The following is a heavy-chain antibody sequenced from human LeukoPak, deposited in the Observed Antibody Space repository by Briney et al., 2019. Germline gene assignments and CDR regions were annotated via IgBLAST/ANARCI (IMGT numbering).Heavy chain of an antibody. Sequence: GGSLRLSCAASGFTFSSYWMSWVRQAPGKGLEWVANIKQDGSEKYYVDSVKGRFTISRDNAKNSLYLQMNSLRAEDTAVYYCARWAKTTVISPNFDYWGQGTLVTVSS. J-gene: IGHJ4*02. V-gene: IGHV3-7*01. CDR1: GFTFSSYW. D-gene: IGHD4-17*01. CDR2: IKQDGSEK. CDR3: ARWAKTTVISPNFDY.